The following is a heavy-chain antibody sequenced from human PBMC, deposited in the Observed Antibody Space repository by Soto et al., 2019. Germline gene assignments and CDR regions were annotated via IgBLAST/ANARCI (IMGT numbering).Heavy chain of an antibody. CDR3: ARDTYYYDSSDHFSADAFDI. J-gene: IGHJ3*02. CDR1: GFTSSSYW. CDR2: ISNDGSST. Sequence: PGGSLRLCCAASGFTSSSYWIHWVRQAPGKGLVWVSRISNDGSSTNYADSVKGRFTISRDNAKNTVYLQMNSLRAEDTAVYYCARDTYYYDSSDHFSADAFDIWGQGTMVTVSS. D-gene: IGHD3-22*01. V-gene: IGHV3-74*01.